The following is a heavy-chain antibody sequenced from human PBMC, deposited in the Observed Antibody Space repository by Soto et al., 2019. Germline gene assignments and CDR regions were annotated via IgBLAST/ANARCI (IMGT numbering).Heavy chain of an antibody. V-gene: IGHV3-30*03. CDR1: GFNFSAYG. Sequence: QVQLVESGGGVVQPGRSLRLSCAASGFNFSAYGMHWVRQAPGTGLELVALLSFDASKKYYADSVKGRFTISRDTCRNIWYLQMNSLRVEGTAVYYRRVGFADWGQGTLVTVSS. CDR2: LSFDASKK. D-gene: IGHD2-2*03. CDR3: RVGFAD. J-gene: IGHJ4*02.